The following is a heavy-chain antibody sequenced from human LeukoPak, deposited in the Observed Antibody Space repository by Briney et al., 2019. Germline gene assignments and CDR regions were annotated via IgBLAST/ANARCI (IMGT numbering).Heavy chain of an antibody. CDR1: GISFSNYA. D-gene: IGHD3-22*01. Sequence: GGSLRLSCAVSGISFSNYAMSWVRQAPGKGLEWVAGISGSGGGTNYADSVKGRFTISRDNPKNTLYLQMNRLRAEDTAVYFCAKRGVVIRVILVGFHKEAYYFDSWGQGALVTVSS. CDR3: AKRGVVIRVILVGFHKEAYYFDS. CDR2: ISGSGGGT. V-gene: IGHV3-23*01. J-gene: IGHJ4*02.